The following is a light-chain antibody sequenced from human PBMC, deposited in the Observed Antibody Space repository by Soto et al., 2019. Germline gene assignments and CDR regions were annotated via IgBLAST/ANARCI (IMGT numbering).Light chain of an antibody. CDR2: GAS. CDR3: QQYNSYATWA. V-gene: IGKV3-20*01. J-gene: IGKJ1*01. Sequence: EIVLTQSPGTLSLSPGERATLSCRASQSVSSSYLAWYQQKPGQAPRLLIYGASSRATGIPDRFSGSGSGTDFTLTISRREPEDFAVYYCQQYNSYATWAFGQGTKVEMK. CDR1: QSVSSSY.